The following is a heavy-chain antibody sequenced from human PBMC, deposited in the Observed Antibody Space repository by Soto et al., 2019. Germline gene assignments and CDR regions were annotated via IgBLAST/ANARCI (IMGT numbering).Heavy chain of an antibody. Sequence: QITLKESGPPLVEPTQTLTLTCTFSELSLSTSGVGVGWIRQPPGKALEWLALIYWDDDKRYSPSLKSRLTITQVTPNTQVVLTITNMDPVDTAPYYCVHSHVSRWFGFDSWGQVTLVTVPS. CDR3: VHSHVSRWFGFDS. J-gene: IGHJ4*02. D-gene: IGHD3-10*01. CDR2: IYWDDDK. V-gene: IGHV2-5*02. CDR1: ELSLSTSGVG.